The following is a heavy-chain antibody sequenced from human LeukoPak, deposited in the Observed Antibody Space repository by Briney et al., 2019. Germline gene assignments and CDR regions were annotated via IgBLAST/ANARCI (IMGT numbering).Heavy chain of an antibody. J-gene: IGHJ4*02. Sequence: SGTLSLTCAVSGGSISSSNWWSWVRQPPGKGLEWIGEIYHSGSTNYNPSLKSRVTISVDKSENQFSLKLSSVTAADTAVYYCARSSGSYSADYWGQGTLVTVSS. CDR2: IYHSGST. D-gene: IGHD1-26*01. CDR3: ARSSGSYSADY. CDR1: GGSISSSNW. V-gene: IGHV4-4*02.